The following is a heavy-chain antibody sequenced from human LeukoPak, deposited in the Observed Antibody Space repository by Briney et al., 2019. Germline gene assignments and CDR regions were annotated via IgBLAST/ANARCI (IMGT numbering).Heavy chain of an antibody. J-gene: IGHJ6*03. CDR3: ATWRAHYYYMDV. Sequence: ASVKVSCKASGYTFTSYGISWVRQAPGQGLEWMGWISAYNGNTNYAQKFQGRVTMTEDTSTDTAYMELSSLRSEDTAVYYCATWRAHYYYMDVWGKGTTVTVSS. V-gene: IGHV1-18*01. CDR1: GYTFTSYG. D-gene: IGHD3-3*01. CDR2: ISAYNGNT.